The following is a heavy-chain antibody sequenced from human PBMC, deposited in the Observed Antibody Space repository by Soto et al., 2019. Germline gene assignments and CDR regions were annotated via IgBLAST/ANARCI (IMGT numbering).Heavy chain of an antibody. V-gene: IGHV4-30-4*07. D-gene: IGHD3-22*01. CDR2: IYYSGST. Sequence: TCAVSGGSISSGGYSWSWIRRPPGKGLEWIGYIYYSGSTNYNPSLKSRVTISVDTSKNQFSLKLSSVTAADTAVYYCARGKVLYDSSGYYYGPWFDPWGQGTLVTISS. CDR3: ARGKVLYDSSGYYYGPWFDP. J-gene: IGHJ5*02. CDR1: GGSISSGGYS.